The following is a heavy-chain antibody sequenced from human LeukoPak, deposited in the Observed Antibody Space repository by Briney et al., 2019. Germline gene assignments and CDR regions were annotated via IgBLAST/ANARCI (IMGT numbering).Heavy chain of an antibody. D-gene: IGHD6-19*01. CDR1: GYIFIAYA. CDR3: ARDFGSSSGYYWFDP. V-gene: IGHV1-3*01. CDR2: INAGNGIT. J-gene: IGHJ5*02. Sequence: ASVKVSCKASGYIFIAYAIHWVRQAPRQGLEWMGWINAGNGITKYSQKFQGRVTITRDTSATTVYMELSSLRSEDTALYYCARDFGSSSGYYWFDPWGQGTLITVSS.